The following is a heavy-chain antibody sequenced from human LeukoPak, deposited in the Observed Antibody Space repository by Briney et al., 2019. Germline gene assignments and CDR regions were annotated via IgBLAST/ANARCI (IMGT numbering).Heavy chain of an antibody. D-gene: IGHD1-26*01. CDR3: ARQMQSHGNFDS. Sequence: GGPLRPSFAASGLTSSSYAMHWVGQPIGKGLEWVSALGIAGDTFYPGSVKGRFTISRENARNSLYLQMNSLRAEDTAMYYCARQMQSHGNFDSWGQGTLVTVSS. CDR2: LGIAGDT. CDR1: GLTSSSYA. V-gene: IGHV3-13*01. J-gene: IGHJ4*02.